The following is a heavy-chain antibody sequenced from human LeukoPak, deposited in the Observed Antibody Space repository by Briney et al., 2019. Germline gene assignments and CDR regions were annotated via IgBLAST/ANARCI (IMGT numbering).Heavy chain of an antibody. V-gene: IGHV4-59*01. CDR2: IHYSVST. Sequence: SETLSLTCTVSGGSIRSYYWSWIRQPPGKGLEWIGYIHYSVSTNYNPSLKSRVTISVDTSKNQFSLKLSSVTAADTAVYYCARDRYDSSGYYPNYYYYYMDVWGKGTTVTVSS. D-gene: IGHD3-22*01. CDR3: ARDRYDSSGYYPNYYYYYMDV. CDR1: GGSIRSYY. J-gene: IGHJ6*03.